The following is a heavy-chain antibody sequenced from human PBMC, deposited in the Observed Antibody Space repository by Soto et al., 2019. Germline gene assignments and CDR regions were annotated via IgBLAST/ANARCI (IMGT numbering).Heavy chain of an antibody. CDR2: VKSKTDGGTI. CDR3: IGTYSGSSMRFDY. Sequence: EVQLVESGGGLVKPGGSLRLSCAASGFTFSNAWMTWVRQAPGKGLEWVGRVKSKTDGGTIDYAAPVKDRFTISRDDSKNILYRQMTSLKTEDTAVYYCIGTYSGSSMRFDYWGQGTLVTVSS. V-gene: IGHV3-15*01. CDR1: GFTFSNAW. J-gene: IGHJ4*02. D-gene: IGHD5-12*01.